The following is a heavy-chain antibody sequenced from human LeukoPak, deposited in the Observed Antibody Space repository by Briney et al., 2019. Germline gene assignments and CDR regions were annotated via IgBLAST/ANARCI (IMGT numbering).Heavy chain of an antibody. V-gene: IGHV4-59*01. Sequence: SETLSLTCTVSGGSISSYYWSWIRQPPGKGLEWIGYIYYSGSTNYNTSLKSRVTISVDTSKNQFSLKLSSVTAADTAVYYCARLSAAAGTDYWGQGTLVTVSS. J-gene: IGHJ4*02. CDR1: GGSISSYY. D-gene: IGHD6-13*01. CDR2: IYYSGST. CDR3: ARLSAAAGTDY.